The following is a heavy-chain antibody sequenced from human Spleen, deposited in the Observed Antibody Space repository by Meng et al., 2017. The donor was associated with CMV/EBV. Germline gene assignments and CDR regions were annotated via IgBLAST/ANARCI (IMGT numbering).Heavy chain of an antibody. Sequence: TFSSYWMHWVRQAPGKGLVWVSRINSEGSSTSYADSVKGRFTISRDNSKNTLYLQMNSLRAEDTAVYYCAKVPREPYGEWLLVYFDYWGQGTLVTVSS. CDR3: AKVPREPYGEWLLVYFDY. V-gene: IGHV3-74*01. J-gene: IGHJ4*02. CDR2: INSEGSST. CDR1: TFSSYW. D-gene: IGHD3-3*01.